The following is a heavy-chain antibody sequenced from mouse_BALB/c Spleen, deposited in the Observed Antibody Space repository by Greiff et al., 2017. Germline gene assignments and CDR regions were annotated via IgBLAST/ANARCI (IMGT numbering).Heavy chain of an antibody. CDR3: ARKDGNPFAY. CDR2: ISSGGST. V-gene: IGHV5-6-5*01. D-gene: IGHD2-1*01. CDR1: GFTFSSYA. J-gene: IGHJ3*01. Sequence: EVMLVESGGGLVKPGGSLKLSCAASGFTFSSYAMSWVRQTPEKRLEWVASISSGGSTYYPDSVKGRFTISRDNARNILYLQMSSLRSEDTAMYYCARKDGNPFAYWGQGTLVTVSA.